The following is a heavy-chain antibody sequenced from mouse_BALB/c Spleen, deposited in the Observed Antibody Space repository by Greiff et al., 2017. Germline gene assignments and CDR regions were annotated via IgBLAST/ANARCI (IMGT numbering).Heavy chain of an antibody. Sequence: EVQLVESGGGLVKPGGSLKLSCAASGFTFSSYAMSWVRQTPEKRLEWIASISSGGSTYYPDSVKGRFTISRDNARNILYLQMSSLRSEDTAMYYCAREESHGNHFAYWGQGTLVTVSA. CDR1: GFTFSSYA. CDR3: AREESHGNHFAY. D-gene: IGHD2-1*01. J-gene: IGHJ3*01. V-gene: IGHV5-6-5*01. CDR2: ISSGGST.